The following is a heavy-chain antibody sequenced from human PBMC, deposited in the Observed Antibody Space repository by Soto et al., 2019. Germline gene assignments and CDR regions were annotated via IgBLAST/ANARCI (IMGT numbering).Heavy chain of an antibody. J-gene: IGHJ6*02. CDR2: IYYSGST. CDR3: ARHGGALAYYYGMDV. D-gene: IGHD3-16*01. CDR1: GGSISSSSYY. V-gene: IGHV4-39*01. Sequence: SETLSLTCTVSGGSISSSSYYWGWIRQPPGKGLEWIGSIYYSGSTYYNPSLKSRVTISVDTSKNQFSLKLSSVTAADTAVYYCARHGGALAYYYGMDVWGQGTTVTAP.